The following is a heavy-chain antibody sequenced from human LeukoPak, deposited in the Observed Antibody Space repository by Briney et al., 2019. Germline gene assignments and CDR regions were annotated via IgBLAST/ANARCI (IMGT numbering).Heavy chain of an antibody. CDR3: ARCSPGDSSNFYAVLQY. CDR1: GYTFTSYY. J-gene: IGHJ4*02. D-gene: IGHD3-22*01. CDR2: INPSGGST. V-gene: IGHV1-46*01. Sequence: ASVKVSCKASGYTFTSYYMHWVRQAPGQGLEWMGIINPSGGSTRYAQKFQGRVTMTRDMPTSTVYMELSSLRFEDTAVYYCARCSPGDSSNFYAVLQYWGQGTQVTVST.